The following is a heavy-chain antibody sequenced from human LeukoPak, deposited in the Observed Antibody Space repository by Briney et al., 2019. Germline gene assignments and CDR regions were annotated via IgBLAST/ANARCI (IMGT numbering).Heavy chain of an antibody. CDR1: GGTFSSYA. CDR2: IIPIFGTA. D-gene: IGHD6-13*01. Sequence: SVKVSCKASGGTFSSYAISWVRQAPGQGLEWMGGIIPIFGTANYAQKFQGRVTITADESTSTAYMELSSLRSEDTAVYYCARQGLSWYYFDYWGQGTLVTVSS. J-gene: IGHJ4*02. CDR3: ARQGLSWYYFDY. V-gene: IGHV1-69*13.